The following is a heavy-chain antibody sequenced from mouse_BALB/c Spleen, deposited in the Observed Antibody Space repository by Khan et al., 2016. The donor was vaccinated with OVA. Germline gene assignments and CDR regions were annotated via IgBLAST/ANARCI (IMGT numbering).Heavy chain of an antibody. CDR2: ISTYTGEL. J-gene: IGHJ4*01. Sequence: QIQLVQSGPELKKPGETVKISCKASGYTFTNYGMNWVKQAPGKALKWMGWISTYTGELTYADDFKGRFAFSLETSASTAYLQINNLKNEDTATYFCTRPPHFSYVLVYWGQGTSVTVSS. V-gene: IGHV9-3-1*01. CDR1: GYTFTNYG. CDR3: TRPPHFSYVLVY.